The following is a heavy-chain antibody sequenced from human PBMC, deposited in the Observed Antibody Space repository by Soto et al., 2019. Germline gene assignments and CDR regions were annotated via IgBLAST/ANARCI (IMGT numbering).Heavy chain of an antibody. J-gene: IGHJ3*02. CDR3: AKKIPPRDIVFAFDI. CDR2: ISYDGSKK. CDR1: GFTFSSYG. Sequence: GGSLKLSCAASGFTFSSYGMHWVRQAAGKGLEWVAGISYDGSKKYHADSVKGRFTISRDNSKNTLYLQMNSLRAEDTAVYYCAKKIPPRDIVFAFDIWGQGTMVTVSS. V-gene: IGHV3-30*18. D-gene: IGHD2-15*01.